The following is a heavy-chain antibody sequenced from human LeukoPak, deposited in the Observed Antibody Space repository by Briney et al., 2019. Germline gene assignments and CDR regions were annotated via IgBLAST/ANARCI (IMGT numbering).Heavy chain of an antibody. D-gene: IGHD3-22*01. V-gene: IGHV1-18*01. Sequence: ASVKVSCKASGYTSTTYGISWVRQAPGQGLEWMGWTYNSYTHYAQTLRDRLTMTTDTSTSTAYMELSRLRSDDTAVYYCAREDEASYYDSSGYYSQTRGFDYWGQGTLVTVSS. CDR1: GYTSTTYG. CDR3: AREDEASYYDSSGYYSQTRGFDY. CDR2: TYNSYT. J-gene: IGHJ4*02.